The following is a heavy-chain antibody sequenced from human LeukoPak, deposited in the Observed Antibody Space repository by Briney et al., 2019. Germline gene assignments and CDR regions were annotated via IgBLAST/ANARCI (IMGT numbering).Heavy chain of an antibody. J-gene: IGHJ4*02. Sequence: GGSLRLSCAGSGFTFSNYGMYWVRQAPGKGLEWVAVISYDGSNKYYADSVKGRFTISRDNSKNTLYLQMNSLRAEDTAVYYCAKAGFFGAVEMATTYGPDYWGQGTLVTVSS. V-gene: IGHV3-30*18. D-gene: IGHD5-24*01. CDR3: AKAGFFGAVEMATTYGPDY. CDR1: GFTFSNYG. CDR2: ISYDGSNK.